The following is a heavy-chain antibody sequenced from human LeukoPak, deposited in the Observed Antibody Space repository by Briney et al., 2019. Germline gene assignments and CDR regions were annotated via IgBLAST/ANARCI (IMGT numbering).Heavy chain of an antibody. CDR1: GGSISSYY. CDR3: AREGTAGTAFDI. CDR2: IYYSGST. D-gene: IGHD6-13*01. Sequence: KTSETLSLTCTVSGGSISSYYWSWIRQPPGKGLEWIVYIYYSGSTNYNPSLKSRVTISVDTSKNQFTLKLSAVTAAYTAVYYCAREGTAGTAFDIWGQGTMVTVSS. V-gene: IGHV4-59*01. J-gene: IGHJ3*02.